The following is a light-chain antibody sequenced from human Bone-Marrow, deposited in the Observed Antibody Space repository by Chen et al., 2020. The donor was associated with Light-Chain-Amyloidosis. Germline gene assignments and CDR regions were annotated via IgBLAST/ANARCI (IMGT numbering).Light chain of an antibody. CDR2: RDT. J-gene: IGLJ2*01. CDR1: ASPTKY. Sequence: SYELTQPPSLSLSPAQTARTTRSGDASPTKYAYWYQQKPGQAPVLVIHRDTERPTGISERFSGSSSGTAATLTISGVQAEDEADYHCQSADSSGTYEVIFGGGTKLTVL. CDR3: QSADSSGTYEVI. V-gene: IGLV3-25*03.